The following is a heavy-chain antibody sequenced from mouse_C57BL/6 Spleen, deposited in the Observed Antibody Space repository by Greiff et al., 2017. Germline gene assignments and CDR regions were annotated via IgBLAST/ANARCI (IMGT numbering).Heavy chain of an antibody. CDR1: GYSFTGYF. CDR3: ARSGIYYDNYLFDY. J-gene: IGHJ2*01. V-gene: IGHV1-37*01. Sequence: EVQLQQYGPELVKPGASLKISCKASGYSFTGYFMNWVKQSHGKSLEWIGRINPYNGDTFYNQKLKGKARLTVDNSSSTAHMELLNLTTGDFAVYYCARSGIYYDNYLFDYWGQGTTLTVSS. D-gene: IGHD2-1*01. CDR2: INPYNGDT.